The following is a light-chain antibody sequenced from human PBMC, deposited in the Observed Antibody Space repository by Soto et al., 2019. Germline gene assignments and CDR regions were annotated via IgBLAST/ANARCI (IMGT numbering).Light chain of an antibody. CDR2: DVS. CDR1: SSDVGGSNY. CDR3: SSYTSSSTVV. V-gene: IGLV2-11*01. Sequence: QSALTQPRSVSGSPGQSVTISCTGVSSDVGGSNYVSWYQQHPGKAPKVMIYDVSERPSGVPDRFSGSRSGNTASLTISGLQAEDEADYYCSSYTSSSTVVFGGGTKLTVL. J-gene: IGLJ2*01.